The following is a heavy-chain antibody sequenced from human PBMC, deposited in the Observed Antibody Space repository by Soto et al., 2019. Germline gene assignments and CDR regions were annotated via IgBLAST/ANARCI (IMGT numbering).Heavy chain of an antibody. CDR2: ISYDEIDK. V-gene: IGHV3-30*04. Sequence: GGSLRLSCAASGFTFSNYTMHWVRQAPGKGLEWVALISYDEIDKYFADAVKGRFTISRDNSKNTLYLQMDSLRAEDTAVYYCAGRSGSSDYWGQGTLVTVSS. CDR3: AGRSGSSDY. J-gene: IGHJ4*02. D-gene: IGHD3-10*01. CDR1: GFTFSNYT.